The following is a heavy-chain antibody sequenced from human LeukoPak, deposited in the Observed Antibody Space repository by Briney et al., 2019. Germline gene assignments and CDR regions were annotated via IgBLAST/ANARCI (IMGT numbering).Heavy chain of an antibody. J-gene: IGHJ1*01. CDR3: ASDLLRYFDWLDSRSQH. CDR2: INTDGSST. CDR1: GFTFSSYS. Sequence: LPGGSLRLSCAASGFTFSSYSMNWVRQAPGKGLEWVSRINTDGSSTSYADSVKGRFTISRDNSKNTLYLQMNSLRAEDTAVYYCASDLLRYFDWLDSRSQHWGQGTLVTVSS. V-gene: IGHV3-74*01. D-gene: IGHD3-9*01.